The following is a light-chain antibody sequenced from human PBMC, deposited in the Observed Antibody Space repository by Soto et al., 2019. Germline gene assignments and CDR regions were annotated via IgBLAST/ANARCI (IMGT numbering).Light chain of an antibody. CDR1: QSISSW. V-gene: IGKV1-5*03. CDR3: QQDNSYSWT. CDR2: KAF. J-gene: IGKJ1*01. Sequence: DIQMTQSPSTLSASVGDRVTITCRASQSISSWLAWYQQKPGKAPKLLIYKAFSLESGVTSSFSGSGTGTEFTLNIISLQPDDFATYYCQQDNSYSWTFGQGTTVEIK.